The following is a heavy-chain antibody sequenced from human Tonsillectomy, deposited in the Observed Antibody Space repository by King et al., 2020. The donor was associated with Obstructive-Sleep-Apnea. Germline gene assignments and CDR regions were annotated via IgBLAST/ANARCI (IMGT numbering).Heavy chain of an antibody. CDR3: SPQYCSSPTCPPYFYSYYGLDV. CDR1: GFNFRNAW. CDR2: IKSKTDGETT. V-gene: IGHV3-15*01. Sequence: EIQLLQSGGGLVKPGGSLRLSCAASGFNFRNAWMNWVRQAPGKGLEWVARIKSKTDGETTDYAAPVKGRFTVSRDDSNATVYLQMSSLRTDDTAVYFCSPQYCSSPTCPPYFYSYYGLDVWGLGTTVTVSS. J-gene: IGHJ6*02. D-gene: IGHD2-2*01.